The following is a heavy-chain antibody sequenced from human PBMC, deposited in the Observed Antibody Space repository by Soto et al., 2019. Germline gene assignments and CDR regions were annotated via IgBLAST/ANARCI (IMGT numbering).Heavy chain of an antibody. Sequence: EVQLLESGGGLVQPGGSLTLSCAASGFTFNNYAMSWVRQAPGKGLEWVSAISGSGGSTHYADSVKGRFTISRDNSKNTLYLQMNSLRAEDTALYYCVEYSSSSGFDYWGQGTLVTVSS. CDR2: ISGSGGST. V-gene: IGHV3-23*01. CDR1: GFTFNNYA. J-gene: IGHJ4*02. D-gene: IGHD6-6*01. CDR3: VEYSSSSGFDY.